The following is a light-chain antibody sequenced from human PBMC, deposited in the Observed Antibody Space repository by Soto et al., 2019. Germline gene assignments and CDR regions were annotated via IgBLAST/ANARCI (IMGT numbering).Light chain of an antibody. V-gene: IGLV1-47*01. Sequence: QSVLTQPPSASGTPGQRVTISCSGSSSNIGSKYVYWYQQLPGTAHKLLMYRNNQRPSGVPDRFSGSKSGTSASLAISGLRSEDEADYYCAAWDAGVSGAAFGGGTQLTVL. CDR2: RNN. CDR3: AAWDAGVSGAA. J-gene: IGLJ2*01. CDR1: SSNIGSKY.